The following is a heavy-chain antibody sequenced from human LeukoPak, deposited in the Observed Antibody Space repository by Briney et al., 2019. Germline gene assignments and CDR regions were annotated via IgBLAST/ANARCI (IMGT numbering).Heavy chain of an antibody. Sequence: GGSLRLSCAASGFTFSSYSMNWARQAPGKGLEWVSYISSGSSTIYYADSVKGRFTISRDNAKNSLYLQMNSLRAEDTAVYYCARGYYYFDYWGQGTLVTVSS. CDR3: ARGYYYFDY. CDR2: ISSGSSTI. D-gene: IGHD2-21*01. CDR1: GFTFSSYS. J-gene: IGHJ4*02. V-gene: IGHV3-48*04.